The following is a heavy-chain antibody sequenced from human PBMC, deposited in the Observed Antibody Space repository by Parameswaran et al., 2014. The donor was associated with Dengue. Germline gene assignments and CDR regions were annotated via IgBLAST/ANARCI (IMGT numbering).Heavy chain of an antibody. V-gene: IGHV1-3*01. CDR3: ARGRGITVFGVVISDGFDV. Sequence: VRQAPGQRLEWMGWINAGNGNTKYSQKFQGRVTITRDTSASTAYMELSSLRSEDTAVYYCARGRGITVFGVVISDGFDVWGQGQWSP. CDR2: INAGNGNT. J-gene: IGHJ3*01. D-gene: IGHD3-3*01.